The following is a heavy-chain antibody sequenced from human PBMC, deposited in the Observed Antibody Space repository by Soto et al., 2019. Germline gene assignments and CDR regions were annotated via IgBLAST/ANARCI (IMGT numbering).Heavy chain of an antibody. J-gene: IGHJ4*02. Sequence: PGGSLRLSCAASGFTFSSYAMSWVRQAPGKGLEWVSAISGSGGSTYYADSVKGRFTISRDNSKNTLYLQMNSLRAEDTAVYYCAKDALQLRQWLVPGGRQPLRPQGYFDYWGQGTLVTVSS. CDR1: GFTFSSYA. CDR3: AKDALQLRQWLVPGGRQPLRPQGYFDY. D-gene: IGHD6-19*01. CDR2: ISGSGGST. V-gene: IGHV3-23*01.